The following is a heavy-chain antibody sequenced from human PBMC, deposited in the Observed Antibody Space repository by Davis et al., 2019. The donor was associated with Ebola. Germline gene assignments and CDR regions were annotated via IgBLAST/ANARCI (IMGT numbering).Heavy chain of an antibody. Sequence: ASVKVSCKASGYTFTTYTISWVRQAPGQGLEWLGWISSYSGDTNYAQKLQGRVTMTTDTSTSTAYMELRSLRSDDTAVYFCARTSIVGTTTTASDIWGQGTKVTVSS. CDR3: ARTSIVGTTTTASDI. V-gene: IGHV1-18*04. J-gene: IGHJ3*02. CDR1: GYTFTTYT. CDR2: ISSYSGDT. D-gene: IGHD1-26*01.